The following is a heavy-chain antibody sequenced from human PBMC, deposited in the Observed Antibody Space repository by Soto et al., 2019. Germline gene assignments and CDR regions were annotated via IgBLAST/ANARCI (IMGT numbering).Heavy chain of an antibody. CDR1: GYSFTSYG. J-gene: IGHJ4*02. V-gene: IGHV1-18*01. CDR2: ISAYNGNK. D-gene: IGHD6-13*01. Sequence: QVQLVQSGAEVKKPGASVKVSCKASGYSFTSYGISWVRQAPGQGLEWMGWISAYNGNKKYAQKLQGRVTMTTDTATSTAYTELRSLRSDDTAVYDCARDLGQQLVDYWGQGTLVTVSS. CDR3: ARDLGQQLVDY.